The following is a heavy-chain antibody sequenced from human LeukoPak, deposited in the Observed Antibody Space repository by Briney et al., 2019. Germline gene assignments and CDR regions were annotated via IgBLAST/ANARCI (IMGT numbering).Heavy chain of an antibody. CDR2: INPSGGST. D-gene: IGHD3-22*01. V-gene: IGHV1-46*01. CDR3: AREGLGPGDSSGYQTPFDY. Sequence: ASVKVSCKASGYTFTSYYMHWVRQAPGQGLEWMGIINPSGGSTSYAQKFQGRVTMTRDMSTSTVYMELSSLRSEDTAVYYCAREGLGPGDSSGYQTPFDYWGQGTLVTVSS. J-gene: IGHJ4*02. CDR1: GYTFTSYY.